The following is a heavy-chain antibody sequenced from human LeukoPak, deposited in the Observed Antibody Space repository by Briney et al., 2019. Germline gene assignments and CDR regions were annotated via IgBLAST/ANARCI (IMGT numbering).Heavy chain of an antibody. CDR3: ARASHIAAAGTERCYYYYMDV. CDR1: GYTFTSYA. D-gene: IGHD6-13*01. CDR2: INTNTGNP. Sequence: GASVKVSCEASGYTFTSYAMNWVRQAPGQGLEWMGWINTNTGNPTYAQGFTGRFVFSLDTSVSTAYLQISSLKAEDTAVYYCARASHIAAAGTERCYYYYMDVWGKGTTVTVSS. J-gene: IGHJ6*03. V-gene: IGHV7-4-1*02.